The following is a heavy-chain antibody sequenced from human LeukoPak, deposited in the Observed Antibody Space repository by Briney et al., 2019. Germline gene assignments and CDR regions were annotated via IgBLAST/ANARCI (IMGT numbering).Heavy chain of an antibody. CDR1: GFTFSSYW. J-gene: IGHJ4*02. CDR2: INSDGSST. V-gene: IGHV3-74*01. D-gene: IGHD6-13*01. CDR3: ANTYSSSWSYYFDY. Sequence: GGSLRLSCAASGFTFSSYWMHWVRQAPGKGLVWVSRINSDGSSTSYADSVKGRFTISRDNAKNTLYLQMNSLRAEDTAVYYCANTYSSSWSYYFDYWGQGTLVTVSS.